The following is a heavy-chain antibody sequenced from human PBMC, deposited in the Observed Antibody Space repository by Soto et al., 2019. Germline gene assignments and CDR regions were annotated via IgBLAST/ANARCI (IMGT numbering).Heavy chain of an antibody. CDR1: GVTFSSYS. CDR2: ISSSSSYI. V-gene: IGHV3-21*01. Sequence: WLSLRLPWAALGVTFSSYSRNWVLQAPGKGLEWVSSISSSSSYIYYADSVKGRFTISRDNAKNTLYLQMHSLRAEDTALYFCVRDRGSPDSFDVWGQGTMVTVSS. CDR3: VRDRGSPDSFDV. J-gene: IGHJ3*01. D-gene: IGHD1-26*01.